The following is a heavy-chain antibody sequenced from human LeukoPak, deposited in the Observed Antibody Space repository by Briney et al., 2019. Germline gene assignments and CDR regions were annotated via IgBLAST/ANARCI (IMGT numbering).Heavy chain of an antibody. J-gene: IGHJ4*02. Sequence: GGSLRLSCVASGFSLSNSDLHWVRQATGSGLEWVSAIGTAGDTYYPGSVKGRFTISRENAKNSLYLQMNSLRAGDTAVYYCARSIGYSSGWAFDYWGQGTLVTVSS. CDR2: IGTAGDT. CDR3: ARSIGYSSGWAFDY. D-gene: IGHD6-19*01. V-gene: IGHV3-13*01. CDR1: GFSLSNSD.